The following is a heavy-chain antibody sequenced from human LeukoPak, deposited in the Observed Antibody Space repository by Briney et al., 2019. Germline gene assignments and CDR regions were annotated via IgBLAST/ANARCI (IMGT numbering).Heavy chain of an antibody. CDR1: GGSISSYC. CDR3: ARVEYDSSGSIPPFPLY. CDR2: IFYSGST. Sequence: PSETLSLTCTVSGGSISSYCWSWIRQPPGKGLEWIGYIFYSGSTNYNPSLKSRVTISVDTSKNQFSLKLSSVTAADTAVYYCARVEYDSSGSIPPFPLYWGQGTLVTVSS. J-gene: IGHJ4*02. D-gene: IGHD3-22*01. V-gene: IGHV4-59*01.